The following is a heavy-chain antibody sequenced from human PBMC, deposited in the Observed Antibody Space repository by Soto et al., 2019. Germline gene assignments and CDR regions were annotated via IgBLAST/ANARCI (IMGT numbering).Heavy chain of an antibody. J-gene: IGHJ6*02. CDR2: IWYDGSNK. V-gene: IGHV3-33*01. CDR1: GFTFSSYG. Sequence: GGSLRLSCAASGFTFSSYGMHWVRQAPGKGLEWVAVIWYDGSNKYYEDSVKGRFTISRDNSKNTLYLQMNSLRAEDTAVYYCARERRPDYDFWSGYYNYYYYGMDVWGQGTTVTVSS. CDR3: ARERRPDYDFWSGYYNYYYYGMDV. D-gene: IGHD3-3*01.